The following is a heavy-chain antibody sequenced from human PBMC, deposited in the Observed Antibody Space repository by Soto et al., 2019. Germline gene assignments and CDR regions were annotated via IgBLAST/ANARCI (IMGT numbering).Heavy chain of an antibody. CDR1: GGTFSSYA. CDR3: ARSYDFWSGYYTGITDSYYYYGMDV. Sequence: QVQLVQSGAEVKKPGSSVKVSCKASGGTFSSYAISWVRQAPGQGLEWMGGIIPIFGTANYAQKFQGRVTITADESTSTAYMELSSLRSEDTAVYYCARSYDFWSGYYTGITDSYYYYGMDVWGQGTTVTVSS. D-gene: IGHD3-3*01. CDR2: IIPIFGTA. V-gene: IGHV1-69*01. J-gene: IGHJ6*02.